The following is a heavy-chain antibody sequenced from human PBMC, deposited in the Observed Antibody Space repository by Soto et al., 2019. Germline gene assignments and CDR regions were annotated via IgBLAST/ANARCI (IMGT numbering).Heavy chain of an antibody. D-gene: IGHD3-16*01. CDR2: VKTKNDGGTT. Sequence: PGGSLRLSCAAAGVNCNSAWMGWVRLAPGKGLEWVERVKTKNDGGTTDYAAPVKGRFIISMDESKNMVYLHMTSLKIDDTAVYYCTIGGNWFDPWGPGPLVTVSS. CDR3: TIGGNWFDP. J-gene: IGHJ5*02. V-gene: IGHV3-15*01. CDR1: GVNCNSAW.